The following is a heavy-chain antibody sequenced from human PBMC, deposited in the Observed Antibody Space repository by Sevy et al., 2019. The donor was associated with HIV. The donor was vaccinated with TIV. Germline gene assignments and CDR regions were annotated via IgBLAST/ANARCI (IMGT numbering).Heavy chain of an antibody. J-gene: IGHJ5*02. V-gene: IGHV3-30*02. D-gene: IGHD2-8*02. CDR1: RFSFNGYG. Sequence: GGSLRLSCAASRFSFNGYGMHWVRQAPGKGLEWVAFIRYDRSNKYYADSVKGRFTISRDDSKNTLYLQMNSLRAEDTALYYCARGTPAFCTGGVCFNWFDPWGQGTLVTV. CDR2: IRYDRSNK. CDR3: ARGTPAFCTGGVCFNWFDP.